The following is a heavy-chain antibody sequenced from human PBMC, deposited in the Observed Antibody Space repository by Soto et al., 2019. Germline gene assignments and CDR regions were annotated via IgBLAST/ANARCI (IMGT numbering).Heavy chain of an antibody. V-gene: IGHV4-59*08. CDR2: TDYSGNT. D-gene: IGHD6-19*01. J-gene: IGHJ4*02. CDR3: ARAVGDPLYYLDY. Sequence: QVQLQESGPGLVRPSETLSLTCTVSSDSISRYYWIWIRQSPGQGLEWIGYTDYSGNTNYNPSLKIRVTISGDPSKNQFSLRLSSVTAADTAVYYCARAVGDPLYYLDYWGQGTLVTVSS. CDR1: SDSISRYY.